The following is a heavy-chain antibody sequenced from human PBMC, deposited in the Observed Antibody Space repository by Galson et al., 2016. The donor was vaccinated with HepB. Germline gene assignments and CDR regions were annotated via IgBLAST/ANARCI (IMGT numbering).Heavy chain of an antibody. CDR2: IHHSGST. CDR3: ASLSKDYDFWSGYYTYSFDP. D-gene: IGHD3-3*01. V-gene: IGHV4-4*02. J-gene: IGHJ5*02. CDR1: GGSIRSNNW. Sequence: LSLTCAVSGGSIRSNNWWSWVRQPPGKGLEWIGEIHHSGSTNYNPSLKTRITISVDKSKNQLSLKLSSVTAADTAMYYCASLSKDYDFWSGYYTYSFDPWGQGTLVTVSS.